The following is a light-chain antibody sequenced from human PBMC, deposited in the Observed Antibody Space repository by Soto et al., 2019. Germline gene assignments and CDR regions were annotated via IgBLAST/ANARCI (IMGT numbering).Light chain of an antibody. CDR2: EVV. CDR1: KNDIGVYDF. V-gene: IGLV2-8*01. CDR3: KSYAGSNTYV. Sequence: QSALTQPPAASGSPAQSATISCTGTKNDIGVYDFVSWYQHHPGKAPRLIIYEVVQRPSGVPDRFSGSKSGNTASLTVSGPQAADEADYFCKSYAGSNTYVFGSGTKVTVL. J-gene: IGLJ1*01.